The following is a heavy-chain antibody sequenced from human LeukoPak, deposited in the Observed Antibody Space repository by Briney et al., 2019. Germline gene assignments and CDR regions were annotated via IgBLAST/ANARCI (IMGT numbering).Heavy chain of an antibody. V-gene: IGHV1-2*02. CDR3: AKDQNTVYANNWFDP. J-gene: IGHJ5*02. D-gene: IGHD5/OR15-5a*01. CDR1: GYSFTGYY. Sequence: GASVKVSCKASGYSFTGYYIHWVRQAPGQGLEWMGWINPNNGGTNFAQKFQGRVTMTRDTSISTAYMELSRLRSDDTAIYYCAKDQNTVYANNWFDPWGQGTLVTVSS. CDR2: INPNNGGT.